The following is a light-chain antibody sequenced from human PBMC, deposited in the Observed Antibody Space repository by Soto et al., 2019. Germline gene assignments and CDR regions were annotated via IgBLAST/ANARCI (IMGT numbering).Light chain of an antibody. Sequence: DIVMTQSPLSLPVTPGEPASISCRSSQSLLHSNGYNYLDWYLQKPGQSPQILIYLGSNRASGVPDRFSGSGSGTDFTLKISRVEAEDVGVYYCMQALQTRLTFGGGTKVEIK. CDR2: LGS. V-gene: IGKV2-28*01. CDR3: MQALQTRLT. J-gene: IGKJ4*01. CDR1: QSLLHSNGYNY.